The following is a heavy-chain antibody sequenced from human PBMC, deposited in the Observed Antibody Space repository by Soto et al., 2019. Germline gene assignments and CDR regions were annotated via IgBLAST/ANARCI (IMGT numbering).Heavy chain of an antibody. CDR3: ARNIGEWIQLWSQGGMDD. V-gene: IGHV3-30-3*01. J-gene: IGHJ6*04. CDR1: GFTFSSYA. Sequence: QVQLVESGGGVVQPGRSLRLSCAASGFTFSSYAMHWVRQAPGKGLEWVAVISYDGSNKYYADSVKGRFTISRDNSKNSLYLQMNRMRATDMAVYYCARNIGEWIQLWSQGGMDDWGKGTTVTVSS. CDR2: ISYDGSNK. D-gene: IGHD5-18*01.